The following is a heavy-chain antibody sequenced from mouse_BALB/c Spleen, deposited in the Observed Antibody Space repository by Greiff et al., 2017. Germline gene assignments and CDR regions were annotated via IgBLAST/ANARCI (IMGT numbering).Heavy chain of an antibody. CDR3: ARDAFAY. J-gene: IGHJ3*01. CDR2: ISSGSSTI. Sequence: EVQLVESGGGLVQPGGSRKLSCAASGFTFSSFGMHWVRQAPEKGLEWVAYISSGSSTIYYADTVTGRFTISRDNPKNTLFLQMTSLRSEDTAMYYCARDAFAYWGQGTLVTVSA. CDR1: GFTFSSFG. V-gene: IGHV5-17*02.